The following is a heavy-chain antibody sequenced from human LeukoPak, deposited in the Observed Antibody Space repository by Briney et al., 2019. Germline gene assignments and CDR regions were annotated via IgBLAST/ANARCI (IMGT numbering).Heavy chain of an antibody. D-gene: IGHD2-2*01. J-gene: IGHJ4*02. Sequence: GGSLRLSCAAPVFTFCKYEMNWVRQAPGKGLEWVSYISSSGSSINYADSVKGRFTTSRDNAENSLSLQMNSLRAEDTAVYYCPRVACSSTTCYLAYWGQGTLVTVSS. CDR3: PRVACSSTTCYLAY. V-gene: IGHV3-48*03. CDR2: ISSSGSSI. CDR1: VFTFCKYE.